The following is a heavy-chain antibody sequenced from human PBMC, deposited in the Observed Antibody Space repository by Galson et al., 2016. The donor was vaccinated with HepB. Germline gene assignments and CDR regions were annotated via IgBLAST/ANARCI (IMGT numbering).Heavy chain of an antibody. J-gene: IGHJ6*02. Sequence: QSGAEVKKPGESLRISCKDSGYSFSTYWIIWVRQMPGKGLEWMGRIDPSDSYTNYSPSFQGHVTISADKSISTAYLQWSSLKASDTGIYYCARQGSSAGELYYCYGMDVWGQGTTVTVSS. CDR2: IDPSDSYT. CDR3: ARQGSSAGELYYCYGMDV. D-gene: IGHD2-15*01. CDR1: GYSFSTYW. V-gene: IGHV5-10-1*01.